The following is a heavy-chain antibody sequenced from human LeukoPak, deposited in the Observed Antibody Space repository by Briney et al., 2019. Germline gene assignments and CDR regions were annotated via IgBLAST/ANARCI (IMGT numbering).Heavy chain of an antibody. Sequence: GGSLRLSCAASGFTVSSNYMSWVRQAPGKGLEWVSVIYSGGSTYYADSVKGRFTISRDNSKNTLSLQMNSLRAEDTAVYYCARHANYYDSSGEHHTNFDYWGQGTLVTVSS. CDR2: IYSGGST. CDR3: ARHANYYDSSGEHHTNFDY. V-gene: IGHV3-53*01. CDR1: GFTVSSNY. D-gene: IGHD3-22*01. J-gene: IGHJ4*02.